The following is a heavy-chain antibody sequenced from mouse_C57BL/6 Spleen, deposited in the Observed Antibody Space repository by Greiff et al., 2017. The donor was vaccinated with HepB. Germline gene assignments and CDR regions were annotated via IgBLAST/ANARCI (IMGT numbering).Heavy chain of an antibody. CDR3: AREAYDGYLAY. D-gene: IGHD2-3*01. Sequence: VQLQQSGAELARPGASVKMSCKASGYTFTSYTMHWVKQRPGQGLEWIGYINPSSGYTKYNQKFKDKATLTADKSSSTAYMQLSSLTSEDSAVYYCAREAYDGYLAYWGQGTLVTVSA. CDR2: INPSSGYT. CDR1: GYTFTSYT. V-gene: IGHV1-4*01. J-gene: IGHJ3*01.